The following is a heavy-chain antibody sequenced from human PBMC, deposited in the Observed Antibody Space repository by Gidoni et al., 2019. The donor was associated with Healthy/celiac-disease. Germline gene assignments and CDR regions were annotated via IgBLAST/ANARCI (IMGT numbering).Heavy chain of an antibody. CDR3: ARVLAGAYYYYYGMDV. V-gene: IGHV3-21*01. D-gene: IGHD6-6*01. J-gene: IGHJ6*02. CDR1: GFTFRSYS. Sequence: EVQLVESGGGLVKPGGSLRLSCAASGFTFRSYSMNWVRQAPGKGLEWVSSISSSSSYIYYADSVKGRFTISRDNAKNSLYLQMNSLRAEDTAVYYCARVLAGAYYYYYGMDVWGQGTTVTVSS. CDR2: ISSSSSYI.